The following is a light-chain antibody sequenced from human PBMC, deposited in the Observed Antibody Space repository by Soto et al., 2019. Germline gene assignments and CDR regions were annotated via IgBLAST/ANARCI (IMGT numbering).Light chain of an antibody. CDR1: QTIINNR. V-gene: IGKV3-20*01. CDR3: QQYVTSAIS. CDR2: DAS. Sequence: EIVMTQSPGPLSLSPGERVTLSCRASQTIINNRLAWYQQKPGQAPRLLIYDASNRATDIPDRFSGGGSGTDFTLTISRLAPEDFALYYCQQYVTSAISFGQGTRLEIK. J-gene: IGKJ5*01.